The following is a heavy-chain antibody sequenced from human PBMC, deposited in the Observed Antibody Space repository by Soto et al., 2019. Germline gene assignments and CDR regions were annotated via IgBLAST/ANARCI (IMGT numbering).Heavy chain of an antibody. V-gene: IGHV1-46*01. J-gene: IGHJ4*02. D-gene: IGHD2-2*03. CDR1: GYTFTSYY. CDR2: INPSGGRT. Sequence: GASVKVSCKASGYTFTSYYMHWVRQAPGQGLEWMGIINPSGGRTSYAQKFQGRVTMTTDESTSTAYMELSSLRSEDTAVYYCVRDWIQRFEYWGQGTLVTVSS. CDR3: VRDWIQRFEY.